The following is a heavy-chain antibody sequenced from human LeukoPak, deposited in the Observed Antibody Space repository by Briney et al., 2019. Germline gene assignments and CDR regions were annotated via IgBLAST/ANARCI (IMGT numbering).Heavy chain of an antibody. Sequence: SGGSLRLSCAASGFTFSNSWMSWVRQAPGKGLVWVSRINSDGSSISYADSVKARFTISRDNAKNTLYLQMNSLRAEDTAVYYCASSDWYAAFDIWGQGTMVTVSS. D-gene: IGHD3-9*01. J-gene: IGHJ3*02. CDR2: INSDGSSI. V-gene: IGHV3-74*01. CDR1: GFTFSNSW. CDR3: ASSDWYAAFDI.